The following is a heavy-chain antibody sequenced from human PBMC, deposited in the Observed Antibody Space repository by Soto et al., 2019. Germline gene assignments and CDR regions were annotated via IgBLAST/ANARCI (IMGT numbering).Heavy chain of an antibody. CDR1: GFTFSSYS. J-gene: IGHJ3*02. D-gene: IGHD3-22*01. CDR3: ARGYHYYDSSGYDKWDAFDI. CDR2: ISSSSSYI. V-gene: IGHV3-21*01. Sequence: EVQLVESGGGLVKPGGSLRLSCAASGFTFSSYSMNWVRQAPGKGLEWISSISSSSSYIDYADSVKGRFTISRDKATNSLYLQMNSLRAEDTAVYYCARGYHYYDSSGYDKWDAFDIWGQGTMVTVSS.